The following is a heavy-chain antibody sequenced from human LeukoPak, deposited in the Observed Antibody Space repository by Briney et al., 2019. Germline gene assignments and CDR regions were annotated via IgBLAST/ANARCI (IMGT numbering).Heavy chain of an antibody. CDR2: MSLDGSSI. Sequence: GGSLRLSCLASGFAFNTQAMHWVRQAPGKGLEWLSVMSLDGSSIYYADSVKGRFTISRDNSKNTLYLQMSSLRVEDTAVYYCATDRDKLRYFDPWGQGTLLTVSS. D-gene: IGHD3-9*01. V-gene: IGHV3-30*15. CDR3: ATDRDKLRYFDP. CDR1: GFAFNTQA. J-gene: IGHJ5*02.